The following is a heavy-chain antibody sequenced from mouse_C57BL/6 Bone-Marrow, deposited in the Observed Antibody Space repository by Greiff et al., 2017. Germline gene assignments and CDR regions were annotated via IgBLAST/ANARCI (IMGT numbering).Heavy chain of an antibody. CDR1: GFTFSSYG. V-gene: IGHV5-6*02. D-gene: IGHD1-1*01. Sequence: EVMLVESGGDLVKPGGSLKLSCAASGFTFSSYGMSWVRQTPDKRLEWVATISSCGSYTYYPDSVKGRFTISRDNAKNTLYLQMSSLKSEDTAMYYCARRPLYYGSSYEAMDYWGQGTSVTVSS. J-gene: IGHJ4*01. CDR3: ARRPLYYGSSYEAMDY. CDR2: ISSCGSYT.